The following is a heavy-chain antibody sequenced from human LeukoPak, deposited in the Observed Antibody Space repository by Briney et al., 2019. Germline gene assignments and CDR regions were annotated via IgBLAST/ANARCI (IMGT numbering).Heavy chain of an antibody. V-gene: IGHV3-74*01. CDR1: GFTFRSYW. J-gene: IGHJ4*02. CDR2: IKSDGSST. CDR3: AKAGYSSGWPPDY. D-gene: IGHD6-19*01. Sequence: GGSLRLSCAASGFTFRSYWMHWVRLPPGKGLVWVSRIKSDGSSTYYADSVKGRFTISRDNSKNTLYLQMNSLRAEDTAVYYCAKAGYSSGWPPDYWGQGTLVTVSS.